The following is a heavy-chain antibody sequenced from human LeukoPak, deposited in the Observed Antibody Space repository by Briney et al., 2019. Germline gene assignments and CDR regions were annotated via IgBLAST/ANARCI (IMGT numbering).Heavy chain of an antibody. J-gene: IGHJ6*02. D-gene: IGHD4-23*01. Sequence: GRSLRLSCAASGFTFSSYAMHWVRQAPGKGLEWVAVISYDGSNKYYADSVKGRFTISRDNSKNTPYLQMNSLRAEDTAVYYSARVGPTPGAYGGNSEYYGMDGWGQGTTVTVSS. V-gene: IGHV3-30-3*01. CDR1: GFTFSSYA. CDR3: ARVGPTPGAYGGNSEYYGMDG. CDR2: ISYDGSNK.